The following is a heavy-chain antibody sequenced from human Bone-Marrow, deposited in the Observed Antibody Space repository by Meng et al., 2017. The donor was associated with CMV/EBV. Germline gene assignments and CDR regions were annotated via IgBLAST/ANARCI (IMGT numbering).Heavy chain of an antibody. CDR3: AREYCSSTSCYGMDV. D-gene: IGHD2-2*01. V-gene: IGHV1-2*02. J-gene: IGHJ6*02. Sequence: ASVKVFCKASGYTFTGYYMHWVRQAPGQGLEWMGWINPNSGGTNYAQKFQGRVTMTRDTSISTAYMELSRLRSDDTAVYYCAREYCSSTSCYGMDVWGQGTTVTVPS. CDR2: INPNSGGT. CDR1: GYTFTGYY.